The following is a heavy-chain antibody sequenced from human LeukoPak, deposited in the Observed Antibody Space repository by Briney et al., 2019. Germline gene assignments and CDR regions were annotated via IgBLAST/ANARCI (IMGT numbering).Heavy chain of an antibody. CDR2: ISYDGSKQ. CDR1: GFTFSNYA. D-gene: IGHD3-3*01. V-gene: IGHV3-30*04. Sequence: TGGSLRLSCASSGFTFSNYAMHWVRQAPGKGLEWVAVISYDGSKQDYVDPVKGRFTISRDNSKNTLYLQMNSLRPEDTAVYYCGSTIFGVVIDLDSGYYWGQGTLVTASS. CDR3: GSTIFGVVIDLDSGYY. J-gene: IGHJ4*02.